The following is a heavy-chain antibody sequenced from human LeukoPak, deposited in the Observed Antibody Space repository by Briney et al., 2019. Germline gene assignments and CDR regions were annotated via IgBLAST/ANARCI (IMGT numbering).Heavy chain of an antibody. CDR2: ISSSSSYI. CDR3: ARVEAAGTIGGLNY. CDR1: GFTFSSYS. D-gene: IGHD6-13*01. J-gene: IGHJ4*02. Sequence: PGGSLRLSCAASGFTFSSYSMNWVRQAPGKGLEWVSSISSSSSYIYYADSVKGRFTISRDNAKNSLYLQMNSLRAEDTAVYYCARVEAAGTIGGLNYWGQGTLVTVSS. V-gene: IGHV3-21*01.